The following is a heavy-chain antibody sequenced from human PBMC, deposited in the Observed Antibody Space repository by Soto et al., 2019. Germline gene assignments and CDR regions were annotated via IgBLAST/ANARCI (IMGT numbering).Heavy chain of an antibody. Sequence: PGGSLRLACAASGFTFSSYAMSWVRQAPGKGLEWVSAISGSGGSTYYADSVKGRFTISRDNSKNTLYLQMNSLRAEDTAVYYCAKDRKVQRMITFGGVYYFDYWGQGTLVTVSS. V-gene: IGHV3-23*01. D-gene: IGHD3-16*01. CDR1: GFTFSSYA. CDR2: ISGSGGST. CDR3: AKDRKVQRMITFGGVYYFDY. J-gene: IGHJ4*02.